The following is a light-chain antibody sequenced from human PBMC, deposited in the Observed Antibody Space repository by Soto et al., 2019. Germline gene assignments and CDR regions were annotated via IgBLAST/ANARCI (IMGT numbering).Light chain of an antibody. J-gene: IGLJ1*01. CDR3: SSYTSSSLYV. V-gene: IGLV2-14*01. CDR2: DVS. CDR1: SSDVGGYNY. Sequence: QSGLTQPASVSGSPGQSITISCTGTSSDVGGYNYVSWYQQHPGKAPKLMIYDVSNRPSGVSNRFSGSKSGNTASLTISGLQAEDEADYYCSSYTSSSLYVFGTGTKVTVL.